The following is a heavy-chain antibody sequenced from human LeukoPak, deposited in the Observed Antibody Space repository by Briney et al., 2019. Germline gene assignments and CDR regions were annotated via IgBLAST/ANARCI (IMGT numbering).Heavy chain of an antibody. J-gene: IGHJ5*02. CDR3: ARVEQLGPGGNWFDP. D-gene: IGHD6-6*01. CDR1: GGSISSGGYY. CDR2: IYYSGST. V-gene: IGHV4-31*03. Sequence: SETLSLTCTVSGGSISSGGYYWCWIRQHPGKGLEWIGYIYYSGSTYYNPSLKSRVTISVDTSKNQFSLKLSSVTAADTAVYYCARVEQLGPGGNWFDPWGQGTLVTVSS.